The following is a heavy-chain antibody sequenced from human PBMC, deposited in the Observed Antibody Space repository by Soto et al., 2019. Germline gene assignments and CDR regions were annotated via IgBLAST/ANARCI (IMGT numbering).Heavy chain of an antibody. Sequence: QVQLQVSGPGLVKPSQTLSLTCTVSGGSISSGGYYWSWIRQHPGKGLEWIGYIYYSGSTYYNPSLKSRVTISVDTSKNQFSLKLSSVTAADTAVYYCARRSSSWYPPDYWGQGTLVTVSS. J-gene: IGHJ4*02. CDR1: GGSISSGGYY. CDR2: IYYSGST. CDR3: ARRSSSWYPPDY. D-gene: IGHD6-13*01. V-gene: IGHV4-31*03.